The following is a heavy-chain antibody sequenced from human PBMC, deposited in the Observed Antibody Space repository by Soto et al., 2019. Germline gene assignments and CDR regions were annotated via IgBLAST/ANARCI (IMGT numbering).Heavy chain of an antibody. CDR1: GGSISSSSYY. V-gene: IGHV4-39*01. CDR3: ARGGSSGWYGMDV. J-gene: IGHJ6*02. CDR2: IYYSGST. Sequence: ESLSLTGTVSGGSISSSSYYWGWIRQPPGKGLEWIGSIYYSGSTYYNPSLKSRVTISVDTSKNQFSLKLSSVTAADTAVYYCARGGSSGWYGMDVWGQGTKVTVYS. D-gene: IGHD6-19*01.